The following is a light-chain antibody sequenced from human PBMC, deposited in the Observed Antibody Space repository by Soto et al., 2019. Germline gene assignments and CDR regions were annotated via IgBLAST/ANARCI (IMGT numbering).Light chain of an antibody. Sequence: EIVMTQSPATLSVSPGERATLSCRASQSVSSNLACYQQKPGQAPRLLIYGASTRATGIPARFSGSGSGTEFTLTISSLQYEDFAVYYCQQYNNWPPYTFGQGTKLEIK. CDR1: QSVSSN. V-gene: IGKV3-15*01. J-gene: IGKJ2*01. CDR3: QQYNNWPPYT. CDR2: GAS.